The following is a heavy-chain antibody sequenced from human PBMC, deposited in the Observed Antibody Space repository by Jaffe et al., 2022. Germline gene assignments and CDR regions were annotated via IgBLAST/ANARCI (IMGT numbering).Heavy chain of an antibody. D-gene: IGHD3-3*01. J-gene: IGHJ5*02. CDR2: IYYSGST. CDR3: ARTLDYDFWSGYSDPNWFDP. Sequence: QVQLQESGPGLVKPSETLSLTCTVSGGSISSYYWSWIRQPPGKGLEWIGYIYYSGSTNYNPSLKSRVTISVDTSKNQFSLKLSSVTAADTAVYYCARTLDYDFWSGYSDPNWFDPWGQGTLVTVSS. V-gene: IGHV4-59*01. CDR1: GGSISSYY.